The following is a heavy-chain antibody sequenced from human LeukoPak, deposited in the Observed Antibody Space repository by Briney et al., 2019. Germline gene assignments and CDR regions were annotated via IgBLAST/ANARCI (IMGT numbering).Heavy chain of an antibody. CDR2: MYHSGSI. D-gene: IGHD3-10*01. CDR3: AQSSLGVYGSGGDI. J-gene: IGHJ3*02. V-gene: IGHV4-38-2*02. CDR1: GFPVNSEYY. Sequence: SETLSLTCTVSGFPVNSEYYWGWIRQSPAKGLEWIGSMYHSGSIYYSPSLKSRVTISIDTSKNEVSLKLSSVTAADTAVYYCAQSSLGVYGSGGDIWGQGTMVTVSS.